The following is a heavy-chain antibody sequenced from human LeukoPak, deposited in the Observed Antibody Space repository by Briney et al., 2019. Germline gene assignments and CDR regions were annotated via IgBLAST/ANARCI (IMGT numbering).Heavy chain of an antibody. J-gene: IGHJ4*02. Sequence: SETLSLTCDVSGGSIRSYYWGWVRQPPGKGLEWIGRIYTTGTTNFNPSLKSRLTMSVDTSKNQFSLKLTSVTAADTAVYFCARQGYTASYYFLDFWSQGTLATVSS. CDR2: IYTTGTT. D-gene: IGHD1-26*01. V-gene: IGHV4-4*07. CDR1: GGSIRSYY. CDR3: ARQGYTASYYFLDF.